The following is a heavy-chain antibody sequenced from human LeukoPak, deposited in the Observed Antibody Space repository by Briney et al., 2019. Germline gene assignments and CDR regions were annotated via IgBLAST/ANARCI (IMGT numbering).Heavy chain of an antibody. J-gene: IGHJ4*02. V-gene: IGHV4-59*01. Sequence: SETLSLTCTVSGGSIMSYYWSWIRQPPGKGLEWIGYVYRSGSTNYNPSLQSRVTISVDTSKNQVSLKLNSVTTADTAVYYCARANKPYYDSSGYYGSFDYWGQGTLVTVSS. CDR1: GGSIMSYY. CDR2: VYRSGST. CDR3: ARANKPYYDSSGYYGSFDY. D-gene: IGHD3-22*01.